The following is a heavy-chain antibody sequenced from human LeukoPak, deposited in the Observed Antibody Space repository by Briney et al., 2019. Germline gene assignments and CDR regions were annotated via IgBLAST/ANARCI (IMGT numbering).Heavy chain of an antibody. D-gene: IGHD3-22*01. CDR3: AAEMGNYYYDSSGYLHY. V-gene: IGHV4-38-2*02. CDR2: IYHSGST. Sequence: PSETLSLTCTVSGYSISSGYYWGWIRQPPGKGLEWIGSIYHSGSTYYNPSLKRRVTISVDTSKNQFSLKLSSVTAADTAVYYCAAEMGNYYYDSSGYLHYWGQGILVTVSS. CDR1: GYSISSGYY. J-gene: IGHJ4*02.